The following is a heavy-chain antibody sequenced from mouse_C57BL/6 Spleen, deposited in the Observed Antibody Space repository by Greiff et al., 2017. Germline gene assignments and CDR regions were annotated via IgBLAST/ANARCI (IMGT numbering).Heavy chain of an antibody. V-gene: IGHV1-52*01. D-gene: IGHD2-1*01. CDR1: GYTFTSYW. CDR2: IDPSDSET. CDR3: ARMGLYGNYAMDY. Sequence: QVQLQQPGAELVRPGSSVKLSCKASGYTFTSYWMHWVKQRPIQGLEWIGNIDPSDSETHYNQKFKDKATLTVDKSSSTAYMQLSSLTSEDSAVYYCARMGLYGNYAMDYWGQGTSVTVSS. J-gene: IGHJ4*01.